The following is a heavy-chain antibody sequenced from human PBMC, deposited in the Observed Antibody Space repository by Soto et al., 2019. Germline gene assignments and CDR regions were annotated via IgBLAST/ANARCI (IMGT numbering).Heavy chain of an antibody. CDR2: INSDGSST. CDR3: ARAGPGDPTPDY. Sequence: EVQLVESGGGLVQPGGSLRLSCAASGFTFSSYWMHWVRQAPGKGLVWVSRINSDGSSTSYADSVKGRFTISRDNAKNTLYLQMNCLRAEDTPVYYCARAGPGDPTPDYWGQGTLVTVSS. J-gene: IGHJ4*02. V-gene: IGHV3-74*01. CDR1: GFTFSSYW. D-gene: IGHD1-26*01.